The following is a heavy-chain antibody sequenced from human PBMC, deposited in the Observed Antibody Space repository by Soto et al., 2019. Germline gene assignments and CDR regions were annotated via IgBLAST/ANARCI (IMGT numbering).Heavy chain of an antibody. V-gene: IGHV1-46*01. Sequence: ASVEVSWKESGFTFTSYSMHWVRQAHGQGHEWMGIINPSGGSTSYAQKFQGRVTMTRDTSTSTVYMELSSLRSEDTAVYYCARVPASGWFDPWGQGTLVTVSS. J-gene: IGHJ5*02. CDR3: ARVPASGWFDP. CDR2: INPSGGST. CDR1: GFTFTSYS.